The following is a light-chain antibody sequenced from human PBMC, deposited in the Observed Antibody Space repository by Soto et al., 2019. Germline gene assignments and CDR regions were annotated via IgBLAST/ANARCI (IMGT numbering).Light chain of an antibody. Sequence: EIMMTQSPATLSVSTGERATLSCRASQSVRNTIAWYQQKPCQAPRLLIYYASTMATGIPASFSGSGSGTEFTLPISSLHSEDLALYYRQQYNNWPPITFGQGTRREI. CDR2: YAS. CDR1: QSVRNT. CDR3: QQYNNWPPIT. V-gene: IGKV3-15*01. J-gene: IGKJ5*01.